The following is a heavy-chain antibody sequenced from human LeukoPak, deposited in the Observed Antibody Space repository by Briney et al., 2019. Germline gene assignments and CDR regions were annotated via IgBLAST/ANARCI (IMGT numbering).Heavy chain of an antibody. CDR3: AKEYSGYDFDY. Sequence: GGSLRLSCAASGLTLRSYDMSWVRQAPGKGLEWVAATSGSGGNTYYADSVKGRFTISRDNSKNTLYLQMNSLRAEDTAVYYCAKEYSGYDFDYWGQGTLVTVSS. CDR1: GLTLRSYD. J-gene: IGHJ4*02. D-gene: IGHD5-12*01. CDR2: TSGSGGNT. V-gene: IGHV3-23*01.